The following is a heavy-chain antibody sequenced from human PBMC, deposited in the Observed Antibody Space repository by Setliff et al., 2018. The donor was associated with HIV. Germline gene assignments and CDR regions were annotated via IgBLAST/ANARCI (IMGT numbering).Heavy chain of an antibody. D-gene: IGHD1-1*01. CDR3: AREAHSAWNRGAVATLYFGY. Sequence: EASVKVSCKASGYTFTSYYMHWVRQAPGQGLEWMGIINPSGGSTSYAQKFQGRVTMTRDTSTSTVYMELSSLRSEDTAVYYCAREAHSAWNRGAVATLYFGYWGQGTLVTVSS. CDR1: GYTFTSYY. J-gene: IGHJ4*02. CDR2: INPSGGST. V-gene: IGHV1-46*01.